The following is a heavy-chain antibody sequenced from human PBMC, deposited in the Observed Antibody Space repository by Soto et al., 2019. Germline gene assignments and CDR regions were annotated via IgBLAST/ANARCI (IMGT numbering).Heavy chain of an antibody. Sequence: PSETLSLTCTVSGGSISSGDYYWSWIRQPPGKGLEWIGYIYYSGSTYYNPSLKSRVTISVDTSKNQFSLKLNSVTAADTAVYYCAREENNDSSGYYYWGQGTLVTVSS. J-gene: IGHJ4*02. CDR2: IYYSGST. CDR1: GGSISSGDYY. V-gene: IGHV4-30-4*01. CDR3: AREENNDSSGYYY. D-gene: IGHD3-22*01.